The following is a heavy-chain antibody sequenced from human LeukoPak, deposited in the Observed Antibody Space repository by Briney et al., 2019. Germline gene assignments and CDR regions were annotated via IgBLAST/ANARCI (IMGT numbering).Heavy chain of an antibody. CDR2: ISGSGGST. J-gene: IGHJ4*02. CDR3: AKDKFAPCSGGSCYSGFDY. V-gene: IGHV3-23*01. CDR1: GFTFSSYG. D-gene: IGHD2-15*01. Sequence: PGGTLRLSCAASGFTFSSYGMSWVRQAPGKGLEWVSAISGSGGSTYYADSVKGRFTISRDISKNTVHLQMNSLRAEDTALYYCAKDKFAPCSGGSCYSGFDYWGQGTLVTVSS.